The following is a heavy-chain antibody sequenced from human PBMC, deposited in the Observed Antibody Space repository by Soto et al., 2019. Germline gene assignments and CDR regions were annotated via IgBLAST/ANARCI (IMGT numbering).Heavy chain of an antibody. D-gene: IGHD3-16*01. V-gene: IGHV3-21*01. CDR1: GFTFSSYS. J-gene: IGHJ6*02. CDR3: ARSRGGSPYYYGMDV. CDR2: ISSSSSYI. Sequence: GGSLRLSCAASGFTFSSYSMNWVRQAPGKGLEWVSSISSSSSYIYYADSVKGRFTISRDNAKNSLYLQMNSLRAEDTAVYYCARSRGGSPYYYGMDVWGQGTTVTVSS.